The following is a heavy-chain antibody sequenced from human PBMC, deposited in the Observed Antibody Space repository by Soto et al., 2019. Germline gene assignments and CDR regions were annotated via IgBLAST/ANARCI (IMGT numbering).Heavy chain of an antibody. CDR1: GGSISSGGYY. V-gene: IGHV4-31*03. J-gene: IGHJ4*02. CDR3: ARESRVITGTTGFDY. Sequence: PSETLSLTCTVSGGSISSGGYYWSWIRRHPGKGLEWIGYIYYSGSTYYNPSPKSRVTISVDTSKNQFSLKLSSVTAADTAVYYCARESRVITGTTGFDYWGQGTLVTVSS. D-gene: IGHD1-7*01. CDR2: IYYSGST.